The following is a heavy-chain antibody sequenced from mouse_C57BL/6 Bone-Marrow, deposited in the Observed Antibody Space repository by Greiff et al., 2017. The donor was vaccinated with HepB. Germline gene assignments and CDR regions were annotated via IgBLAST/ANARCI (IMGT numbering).Heavy chain of an antibody. CDR2: IRNKANNPAT. J-gene: IGHJ3*01. D-gene: IGHD1-1*01. Sequence: EVKLVESGGGLVQPGGSMKLSCAASGFTFSDAWMDWVRQSPEKGLEWVAEIRNKANNPATYYAESVKGRFTISRDDSKSSVYLQMNSLRAEDTGIYYCTLYYYGSRGAYWGQGTLVTVSA. CDR1: GFTFSDAW. V-gene: IGHV6-6*01. CDR3: TLYYYGSRGAY.